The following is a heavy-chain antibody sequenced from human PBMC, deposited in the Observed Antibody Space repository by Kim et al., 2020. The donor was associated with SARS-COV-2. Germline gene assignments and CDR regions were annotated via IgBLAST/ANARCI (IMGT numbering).Heavy chain of an antibody. CDR1: GGSFSGYC. Sequence: SETLSLTCAVYGGSFSGYCWTWIRQPPGKGLEWIGEINHNGSTNHNPSLKSRVTLSVDTSKNQFSLKLNSVTAADTAVYYCARGRVVTVDFDSWGQGTLVTVSS. CDR2: INHNGST. V-gene: IGHV4-34*01. CDR3: ARGRVVTVDFDS. D-gene: IGHD2-21*02. J-gene: IGHJ4*02.